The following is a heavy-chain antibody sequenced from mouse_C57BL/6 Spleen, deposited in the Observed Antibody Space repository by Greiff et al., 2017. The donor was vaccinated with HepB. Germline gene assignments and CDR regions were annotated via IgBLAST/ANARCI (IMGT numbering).Heavy chain of an antibody. CDR3: ARRMGYYGSSSCAY. D-gene: IGHD1-1*01. Sequence: EVQLQQSGPELVKPGDSVKIPCKASGYTFTDYNMDWVKQSHGKSLEWIGDINPNNGGTIYNQKFKGKATLTVDKSSSTAYMELRSLTSEDTAVYYCARRMGYYGSSSCAYWGQGTLVTVSA. V-gene: IGHV1-18*01. J-gene: IGHJ3*01. CDR2: INPNNGGT. CDR1: GYTFTDYN.